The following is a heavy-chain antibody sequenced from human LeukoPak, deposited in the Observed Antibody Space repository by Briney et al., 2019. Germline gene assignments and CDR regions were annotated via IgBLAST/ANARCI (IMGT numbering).Heavy chain of an antibody. CDR1: GFVFSDAW. V-gene: IGHV3-15*01. D-gene: IGHD3-3*01. CDR3: STTSAIFGVVIPDY. J-gene: IGHJ4*02. CDR2: IKSKTNGGTT. Sequence: GGSLRLSCAVSGFVFSDAWVSWVRQAAGKGLEWVGRIKSKTNGGTTDYAAPVKGRFSISRDDSKNTLFLQMYSLRTEDTGVYYCSTTSAIFGVVIPDYWGQGTLVSVSP.